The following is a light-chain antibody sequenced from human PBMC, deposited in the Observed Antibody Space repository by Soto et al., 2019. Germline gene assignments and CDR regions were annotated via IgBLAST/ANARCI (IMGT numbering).Light chain of an antibody. CDR1: QSVKTK. J-gene: IGKJ1*01. CDR3: QQYSDWPPWT. Sequence: EIVMTQSPDTRSVSPGERVSLSCRASQSVKTKLAWYEKKPGQAPRLLMYSVSIRATGIPARFSGGGSGTEFTLTISSLQSEDFAVYYCQQYSDWPPWTFGQGTQVEIK. V-gene: IGKV3-15*01. CDR2: SVS.